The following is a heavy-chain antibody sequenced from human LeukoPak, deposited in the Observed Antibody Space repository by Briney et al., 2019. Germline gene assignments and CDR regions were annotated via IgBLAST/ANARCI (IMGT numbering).Heavy chain of an antibody. CDR2: VYHDGST. J-gene: IGHJ5*02. D-gene: IGHD6-13*01. V-gene: IGHV4-38-2*02. CDR3: ARDFFGRAAGTGNWFDP. Sequence: SETLSLTCSVSGYSIASGYYWGWIRQSPGKGLEWIGSVYHDGSTYYNPSLKGRVTVSADTSKNQISLSLSSVTATDTAVYYCARDFFGRAAGTGNWFDPWGQGTLVTVSS. CDR1: GYSIASGYY.